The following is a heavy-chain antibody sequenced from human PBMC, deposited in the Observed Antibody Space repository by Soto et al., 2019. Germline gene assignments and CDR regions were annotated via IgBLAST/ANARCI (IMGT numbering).Heavy chain of an antibody. Sequence: QVQLQESGPGLVKPSQTLSLTCTVSGVSFSSGDYYWSWIRQPPGKGLEWIGYIYYSDNTYSNPSLKTRVSISGDPARNQFSLRLTTGPAADPAVYYCPKLDMITFGGVIGPKDEFDVWGQGIMVSVSS. CDR2: IYYSDNT. D-gene: IGHD3-16*02. J-gene: IGHJ3*01. V-gene: IGHV4-30-4*01. CDR3: PKLDMITFGGVIGPKDEFDV. CDR1: GVSFSSGDYY.